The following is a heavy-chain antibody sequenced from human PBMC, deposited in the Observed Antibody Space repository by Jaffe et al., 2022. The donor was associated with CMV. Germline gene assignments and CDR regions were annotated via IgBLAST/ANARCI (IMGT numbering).Heavy chain of an antibody. J-gene: IGHJ4*02. D-gene: IGHD5-18*01. CDR1: GFTFSNAW. V-gene: IGHV3-15*01. Sequence: EVQLVESGGGLVKPGGSLRLSCAASGFTFSNAWMSWVRQAPGKGLEWVGRIKSKTDGGTTDYAAPVKGRFTISRDDSKNTLYLQMNSLKTEDTAVYYCTTDGGSGIQLWSNDYWGQGTLVTVSS. CDR3: TTDGGSGIQLWSNDY. CDR2: IKSKTDGGTT.